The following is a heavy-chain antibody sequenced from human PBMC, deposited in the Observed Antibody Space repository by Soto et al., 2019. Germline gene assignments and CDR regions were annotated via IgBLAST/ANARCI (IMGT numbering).Heavy chain of an antibody. V-gene: IGHV3-23*01. CDR3: AKEVSLGSTVDLGS. J-gene: IGHJ5*01. D-gene: IGHD7-27*01. Sequence: PXGSLRLSCAASGFTFSIFAMSWVRQSPGKGLDWVSTISGSGGSTYYADAVKGRFSISRDNSMGTLYLQMKSLRVEDTAIYYCAKEVSLGSTVDLGSWGQGPLVTVSS. CDR2: ISGSGGST. CDR1: GFTFSIFA.